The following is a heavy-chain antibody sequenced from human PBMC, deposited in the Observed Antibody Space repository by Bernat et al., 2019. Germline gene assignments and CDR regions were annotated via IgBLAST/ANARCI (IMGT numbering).Heavy chain of an antibody. CDR3: ARWFGVNWFDP. D-gene: IGHD3-10*01. Sequence: QVQLVESGGGVVQPGRSLRLSCAASGFNFSNFGMHWVRQTPGKGLEWVAVIWYNGNHKYYADSVKGRFTISRDNSKNTLYLQMNNLRAEDTAVYYCARWFGVNWFDPWGQGTLVTVSS. CDR2: IWYNGNHK. CDR1: GFNFSNFG. V-gene: IGHV3-33*01. J-gene: IGHJ5*02.